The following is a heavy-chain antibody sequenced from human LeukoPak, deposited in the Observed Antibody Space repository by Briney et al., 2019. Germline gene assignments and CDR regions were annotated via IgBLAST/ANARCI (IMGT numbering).Heavy chain of an antibody. Sequence: SVKVSCKASGGTFSSYATSWVRQAPGQGLEWMGGIIPIFGTANYAQKFQGRVTITADESTSTAYMELSSLRSEDTAVYYCARAREIAAAGTHDYYYYMDVWGKGTTVTISS. CDR3: ARAREIAAAGTHDYYYYMDV. CDR2: IIPIFGTA. J-gene: IGHJ6*03. D-gene: IGHD6-13*01. V-gene: IGHV1-69*13. CDR1: GGTFSSYA.